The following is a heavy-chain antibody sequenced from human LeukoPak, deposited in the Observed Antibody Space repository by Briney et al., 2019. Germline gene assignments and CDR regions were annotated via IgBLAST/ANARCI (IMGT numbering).Heavy chain of an antibody. V-gene: IGHV3-11*04. Sequence: PGGSLRLSCAASGFTFSDYYMSWIRQAPGKGLEWVSYISSSGSTIYYADSVKGRFTISRDNAKNSLYLQMNSLRAEDTAVYYCARGKTYYYDSSGGTYAFDIWGQGTMVTVSS. D-gene: IGHD3-22*01. CDR1: GFTFSDYY. J-gene: IGHJ3*02. CDR2: ISSSGSTI. CDR3: ARGKTYYYDSSGGTYAFDI.